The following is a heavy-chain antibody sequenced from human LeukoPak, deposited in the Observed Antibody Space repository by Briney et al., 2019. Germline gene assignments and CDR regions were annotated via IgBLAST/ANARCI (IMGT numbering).Heavy chain of an antibody. Sequence: ASVKVSCKASGYTFTSYGIIWVRQAPGQGLEWMGWISAYNGSTNYAQKLQDRVTLTTDTSTTTAYMELRSLRSDDTAVYYCASDIAAAGLGDYWGQGTLVTVSS. CDR3: ASDIAAAGLGDY. D-gene: IGHD6-13*01. CDR1: GYTFTSYG. J-gene: IGHJ4*02. V-gene: IGHV1-18*01. CDR2: ISAYNGST.